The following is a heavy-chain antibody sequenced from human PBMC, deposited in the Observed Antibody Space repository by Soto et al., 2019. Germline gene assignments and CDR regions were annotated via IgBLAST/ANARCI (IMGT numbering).Heavy chain of an antibody. Sequence: KPSETLSLTCSVSGASISSYYWTWIRQPPGGGLEWIGYMHHTQGTSDNPSLRGRVHMSIDTSMNQFSLRLTSVTAADTAVYYCARVPFVGYFDWLDPWGHGTLVTVSS. D-gene: IGHD3-9*01. CDR2: MHHTQGT. J-gene: IGHJ5*02. CDR1: GASISSYY. V-gene: IGHV4-59*01. CDR3: ARVPFVGYFDWLDP.